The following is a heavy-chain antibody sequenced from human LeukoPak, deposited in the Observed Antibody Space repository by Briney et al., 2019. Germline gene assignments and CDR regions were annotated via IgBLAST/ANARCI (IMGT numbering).Heavy chain of an antibody. Sequence: PSETLSLTCTVSGYSISSGFYWGWIRQPPGKGLGWIATIYHSGITYYNPSLKSRVTISVDTSKNQFSLKLASVTAADTAVYYCARAHRGFVTSYNQYYYHMDVWGKGTTVTVSS. CDR1: GYSISSGFY. V-gene: IGHV4-38-2*02. CDR2: IYHSGIT. D-gene: IGHD1-14*01. J-gene: IGHJ6*03. CDR3: ARAHRGFVTSYNQYYYHMDV.